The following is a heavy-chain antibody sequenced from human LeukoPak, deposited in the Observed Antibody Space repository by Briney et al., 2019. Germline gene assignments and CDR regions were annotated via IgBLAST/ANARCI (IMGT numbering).Heavy chain of an antibody. CDR2: IYYSGIT. V-gene: IGHV4-59*01. J-gene: IGHJ4*02. Sequence: PSETLSLTCTVSGGSISTYYWSWIRQPPGKGLEWIGYIYYSGITNSNPSLTSRVTISVDTSKIHFSLKLSSVTAADTAVYYCAREGDSSNFDYWGQGTLVTVSS. D-gene: IGHD2-21*02. CDR3: AREGDSSNFDY. CDR1: GGSISTYY.